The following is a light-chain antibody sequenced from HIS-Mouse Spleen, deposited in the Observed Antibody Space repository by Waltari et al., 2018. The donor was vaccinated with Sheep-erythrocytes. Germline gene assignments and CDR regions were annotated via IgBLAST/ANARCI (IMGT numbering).Light chain of an antibody. CDR1: QGISSY. CDR3: QQLNSYPHT. CDR2: AAS. V-gene: IGKV1-9*01. Sequence: DIQLTQSPSFLSASVGDRVTITCRASQGISSYLAWYQQKPGKAPKLLIYAASTLQRGVPSRFRGSGSGTEFTLTISSLQPEDFATYYCQQLNSYPHTFGQGTKLEIK. J-gene: IGKJ2*01.